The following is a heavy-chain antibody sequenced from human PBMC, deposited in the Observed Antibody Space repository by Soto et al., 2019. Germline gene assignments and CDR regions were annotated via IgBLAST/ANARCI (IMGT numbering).Heavy chain of an antibody. CDR1: GYTFTGYY. CDR3: ARGKTFMVRGVMSYYYGMDV. D-gene: IGHD3-10*01. V-gene: IGHV1-2*04. J-gene: IGHJ6*02. CDR2: INPNSGGT. Sequence: EASVKVSCKASGYTFTGYYMHWVRQAPGQGLEWMGWINPNSGGTNYAQKFQGWVTMTRDTSISTAYMELSRLRSDDTAVYYCARGKTFMVRGVMSYYYGMDVWGQGTTVTVSS.